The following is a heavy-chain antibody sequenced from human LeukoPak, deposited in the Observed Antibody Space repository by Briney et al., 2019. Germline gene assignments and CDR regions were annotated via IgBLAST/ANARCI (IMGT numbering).Heavy chain of an antibody. CDR3: AKLLRPTEESLYCSSTNCYSAPLGP. V-gene: IGHV3-23*01. CDR2: ISGSGTST. D-gene: IGHD2-2*02. J-gene: IGHJ5*02. Sequence: GGSLRLSCAASGLTFSSYAMSWVRQAPGKGLEWVSGISGSGTSTYYADSVKGRFAISRDNSKNRLYLQMNSLRAEDTAVYYCAKLLRPTEESLYCSSTNCYSAPLGPWGQGTLVTVSS. CDR1: GLTFSSYA.